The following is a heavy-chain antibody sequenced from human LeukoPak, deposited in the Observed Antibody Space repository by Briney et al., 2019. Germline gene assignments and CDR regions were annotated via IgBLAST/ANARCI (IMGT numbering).Heavy chain of an antibody. V-gene: IGHV4-59*01. J-gene: IGHJ6*02. CDR1: GGSISSYY. Sequence: SETLSLTCTVSGGSISSYYWSWIRQPPGKGLEWIGYIYYSGSTNYNPSLKSRVTISVDTSKNQFSLKLSSVTAADTAVYYCARDLSEYSSSWYPTFYYGMDVWGQGTTVTVSS. D-gene: IGHD6-13*01. CDR3: ARDLSEYSSSWYPTFYYGMDV. CDR2: IYYSGST.